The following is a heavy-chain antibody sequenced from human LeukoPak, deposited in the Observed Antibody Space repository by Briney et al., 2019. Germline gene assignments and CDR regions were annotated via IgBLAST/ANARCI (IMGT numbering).Heavy chain of an antibody. CDR3: AKADPDILTGSDAFDI. D-gene: IGHD3-9*01. Sequence: GGSLRLSRAASGFTFSSYGMHWVRQAPGKGLEWVAFIRYDGSNKYYADSVKGRFTISRDNSKNTLYLQMNSLRAEDTAVYYCAKADPDILTGSDAFDIWGQGTMVTVSS. CDR2: IRYDGSNK. CDR1: GFTFSSYG. V-gene: IGHV3-30*02. J-gene: IGHJ3*02.